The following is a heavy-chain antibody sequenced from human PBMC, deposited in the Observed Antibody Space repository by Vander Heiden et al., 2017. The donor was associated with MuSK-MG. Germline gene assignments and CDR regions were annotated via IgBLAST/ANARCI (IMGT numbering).Heavy chain of an antibody. Sequence: QVQLVQSGAEVKKPGASVKVSCKASGYTFTSYDINWVRQATGQGLEWMGWMNPNSGNTGYAQKFQGRVTMTRNTSISTAYMELSSLRSEETAVYYCARGNLCNAGSCYSVLGGDYWGQGTMVTVYS. J-gene: IGHJ4*02. CDR1: GYTFTSYD. CDR2: MNPNSGNT. CDR3: ARGNLCNAGSCYSVLGGDY. V-gene: IGHV1-8*01. D-gene: IGHD2-15*01.